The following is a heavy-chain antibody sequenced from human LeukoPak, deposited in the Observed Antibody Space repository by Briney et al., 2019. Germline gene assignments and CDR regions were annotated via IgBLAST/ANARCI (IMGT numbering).Heavy chain of an antibody. CDR3: AELGITMIGGV. V-gene: IGHV3-53*01. Sequence: PGGSLRLSCAASGFTVSSNYMNWVRQAPGKGLEWVSVIYSGGSTYYADSVKGRFTISRDNSTNTLYLQMNSLRAEDTAVYYCAELGITMIGGVWGKGTTVTISS. D-gene: IGHD3-10*02. CDR2: IYSGGST. J-gene: IGHJ6*04. CDR1: GFTVSSNY.